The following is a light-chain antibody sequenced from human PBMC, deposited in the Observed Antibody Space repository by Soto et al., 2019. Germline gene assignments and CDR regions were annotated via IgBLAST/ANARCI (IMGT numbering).Light chain of an antibody. V-gene: IGKV3-15*01. J-gene: IGKJ2*01. CDR1: QSVSSN. CDR2: GAS. Sequence: EIVVTQSPDTLSVSPGERATLSCRASQSVSSNLAWYQQKPGQAPRLLIFGASTRATGIPARFSGSGSGTEFTLTISSLQSEDFAVYHCQQYNNWPYTFGQGTTLEIK. CDR3: QQYNNWPYT.